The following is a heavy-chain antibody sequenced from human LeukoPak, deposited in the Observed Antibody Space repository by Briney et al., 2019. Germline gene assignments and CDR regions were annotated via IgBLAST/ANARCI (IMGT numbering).Heavy chain of an antibody. V-gene: IGHV3-21*03. CDR2: ISSSSSYI. D-gene: IGHD1-1*01. J-gene: IGHJ4*02. Sequence: PGGSLRLSCAASGFTFSSYSMNWVRQAPGKGLEWVSSISSSSSYIYYADSVKGRFTISRDNAKNSLYLQMNSLKTEDTAVYYCTTELAITDYWGQGTLVTVSS. CDR1: GFTFSSYS. CDR3: TTELAITDY.